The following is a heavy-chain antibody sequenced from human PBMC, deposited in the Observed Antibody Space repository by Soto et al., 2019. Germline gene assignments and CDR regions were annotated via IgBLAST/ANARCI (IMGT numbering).Heavy chain of an antibody. J-gene: IGHJ4*02. CDR2: ISWNSGSI. V-gene: IGHV3-9*01. CDR3: AKDGQLLTEGGGY. Sequence: EVQLVESGGGLVQPGRSLRLSCAASGFTFDDYAMHWVRQAPGKGLEWVSGISWNSGSIGYADSVKGRFTISRDNAKNSLYLQMSRRRAEDTALYYCAKDGQLLTEGGGYWGQGTLVTVSS. D-gene: IGHD2-2*01. CDR1: GFTFDDYA.